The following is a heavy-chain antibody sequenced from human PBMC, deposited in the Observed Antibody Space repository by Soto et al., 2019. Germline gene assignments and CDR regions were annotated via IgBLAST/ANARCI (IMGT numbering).Heavy chain of an antibody. J-gene: IGHJ3*02. D-gene: IGHD3-16*01. CDR3: ARADYDYIWGSRTSDAFDI. CDR1: GYTFSDYY. CDR2: INPNSGDT. Sequence: GASVKVSCKASGYTFSDYYMHWVRHAPGQGLEWMGWINPNSGDTNYAQEFQDWVTMTRDTSISTAYMELSRLRSDDTAVYYCARADYDYIWGSRTSDAFDIWGQGTVVTVSS. V-gene: IGHV1-2*04.